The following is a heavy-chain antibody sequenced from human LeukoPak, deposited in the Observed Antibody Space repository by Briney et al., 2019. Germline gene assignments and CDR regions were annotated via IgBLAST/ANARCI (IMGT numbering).Heavy chain of an antibody. CDR1: GGTFSSYA. J-gene: IGHJ4*02. CDR3: ARFSTGYSYAPIDY. CDR2: IIPIFGTA. V-gene: IGHV1-69*13. D-gene: IGHD5-18*01. Sequence: SAVNVSCKASGGTFSSYAISWVRQAPGQGLEWRGGIIPIFGTANYAQKFQGRVTITADESTSTAYMELSSLRSEDTAVYYCARFSTGYSYAPIDYWGQGTLVTVSS.